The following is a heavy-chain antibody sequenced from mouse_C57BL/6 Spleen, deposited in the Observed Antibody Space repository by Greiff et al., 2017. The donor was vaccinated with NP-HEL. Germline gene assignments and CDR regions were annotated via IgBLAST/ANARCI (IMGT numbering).Heavy chain of an antibody. CDR3: ARGGDGSNFDY. Sequence: VQLQQPGAELVKPGASVKLSCKASGYTFTSYWMHWVKQRPGQGLEWIGMIHPNSGSTNYNEKFKGKATLTVDKSSSTAYMQLSSLTSEDSAVYYCARGGDGSNFDYWGQGTTLTVSS. D-gene: IGHD2-3*01. J-gene: IGHJ2*01. CDR1: GYTFTSYW. V-gene: IGHV1-64*01. CDR2: IHPNSGST.